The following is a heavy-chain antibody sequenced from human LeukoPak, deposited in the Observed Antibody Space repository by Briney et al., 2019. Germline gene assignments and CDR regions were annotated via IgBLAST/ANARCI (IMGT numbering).Heavy chain of an antibody. CDR3: ARDFLGYCSGGSCYGGLDY. V-gene: IGHV3-21*01. CDR1: GFTFSSYS. CDR2: ISSSSYV. D-gene: IGHD2-15*01. Sequence: PGGSLRLSCAASGFTFSSYSMNWVRQAPGKGLEWVSSISSSSYVYYADSVKGRFTISRDNAKNSLYLQMNSLRAEDTAVYYCARDFLGYCSGGSCYGGLDYWGQGTLVTVSS. J-gene: IGHJ4*02.